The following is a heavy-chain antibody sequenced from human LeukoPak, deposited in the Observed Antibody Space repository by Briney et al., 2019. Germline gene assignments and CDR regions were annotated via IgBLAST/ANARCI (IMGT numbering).Heavy chain of an antibody. CDR3: ARTQASGSYSAFDI. J-gene: IGHJ3*02. Sequence: SETLSLTCAVYGGSFSGYYWSWIRQPPGKGLEWIGEINHSGSTYYNPSLKSRVTISVDTSKNQFSLKLSSVTAADTAVYYCARTQASGSYSAFDIWGQGTMVTVSS. CDR2: INHSGST. D-gene: IGHD1-26*01. CDR1: GGSFSGYY. V-gene: IGHV4-34*01.